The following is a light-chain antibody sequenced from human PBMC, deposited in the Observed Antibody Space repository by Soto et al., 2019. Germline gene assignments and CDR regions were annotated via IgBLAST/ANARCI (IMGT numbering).Light chain of an antibody. CDR1: QSVSSNY. Sequence: EIVLTQSPGTLSLSPGERATLSCRASQSVSSNYLAWYQQTPGQAPRLLIYGASSSATGIPDRFSGRGSGTDFTLTISTLQPEDFAVYHCQQYGSSPITFVGGTKVEIK. V-gene: IGKV3-20*01. CDR3: QQYGSSPIT. J-gene: IGKJ4*01. CDR2: GAS.